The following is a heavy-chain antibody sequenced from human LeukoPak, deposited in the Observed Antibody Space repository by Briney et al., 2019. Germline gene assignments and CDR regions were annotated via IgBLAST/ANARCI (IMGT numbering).Heavy chain of an antibody. CDR3: ARHSRGYYDSTGYYYGSHAFDI. D-gene: IGHD3-22*01. CDR2: IYYSGTT. CDR1: GGSISSSSYY. Sequence: SKTLSLTCTVSGGSISSSSYYWGWMRQPPGKGLEWIGSIYYSGTTYYNPSLKSRVTISVDTSRNQFSLKLSSVTAADTAVFHCARHSRGYYDSTGYYYGSHAFDIWGQGTMVTVSS. J-gene: IGHJ3*02. V-gene: IGHV4-39*01.